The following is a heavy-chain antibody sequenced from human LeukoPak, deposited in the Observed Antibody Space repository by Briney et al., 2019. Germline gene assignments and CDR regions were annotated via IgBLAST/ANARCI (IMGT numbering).Heavy chain of an antibody. Sequence: GRSLRLSFAASGFTFMSTWTSSVRQTPREGLEWVAHINPDGSEKNYVDSVKGRFTISRDNTKNSLFLQMNSLTAEDTAVYYCWHPLVQGAVHWGQGTLVTVSS. D-gene: IGHD3-10*01. J-gene: IGHJ4*02. V-gene: IGHV3-7*01. CDR3: WHPLVQGAVH. CDR1: GFTFMSTW. CDR2: INPDGSEK.